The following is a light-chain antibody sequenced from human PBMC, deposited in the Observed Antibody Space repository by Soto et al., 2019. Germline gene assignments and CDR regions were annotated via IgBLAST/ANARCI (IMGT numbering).Light chain of an antibody. Sequence: DIQMTQSPSTRSASVGDRVTITCRASQSISSWLAWDQQKPGKAPKLLIYDASSLESGVPSRFSGSGSGTEVTLTISSLQPDDFATCYCQQYNSYPLTFGGGTKVDIK. V-gene: IGKV1-5*01. CDR1: QSISSW. CDR2: DAS. J-gene: IGKJ4*02. CDR3: QQYNSYPLT.